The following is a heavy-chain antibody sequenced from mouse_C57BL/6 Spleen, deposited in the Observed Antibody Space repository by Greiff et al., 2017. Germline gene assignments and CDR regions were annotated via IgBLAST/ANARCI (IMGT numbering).Heavy chain of an antibody. D-gene: IGHD2-1*01. CDR2: INPNNGGT. V-gene: IGHV1-22*01. J-gene: IGHJ4*01. CDR1: GYTFTDYN. CDR3: ARWGYYGYYYAMDY. Sequence: VQLQQSGPELVKPGASVKMSCKASGYTFTDYNMHWVKQSHGKSLEWIGYINPNNGGTSYNQKFKGKATLTVNKSSSTAYMELRSLTSEDSAVYYCARWGYYGYYYAMDYWGQGTSVTVSS.